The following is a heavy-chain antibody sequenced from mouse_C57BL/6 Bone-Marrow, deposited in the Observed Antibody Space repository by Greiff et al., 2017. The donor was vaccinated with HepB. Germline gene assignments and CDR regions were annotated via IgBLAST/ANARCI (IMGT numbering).Heavy chain of an antibody. CDR3: ARHKSQAYGAYAMDY. J-gene: IGHJ4*01. D-gene: IGHD1-1*01. CDR2: ISNGGGST. CDR1: GFTFSDYY. Sequence: EVMLVESGGGLVQPGGSLKLSCAASGFTFSDYYMYWVRQTPEKRLEWVAYISNGGGSTYYPDTVKGRFTISRDNAKNTLYLQMSRLKSEDTAMYYCARHKSQAYGAYAMDYWGQGTSVTVSS. V-gene: IGHV5-12*01.